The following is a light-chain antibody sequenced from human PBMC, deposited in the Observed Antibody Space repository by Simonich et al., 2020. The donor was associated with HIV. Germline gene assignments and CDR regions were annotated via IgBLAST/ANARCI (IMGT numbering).Light chain of an antibody. CDR2: EDN. J-gene: IGLJ3*02. Sequence: NFMLTQPHSVSESPGKTVTISCTRSAGSIASNYVPWYQQRPGSAPPTVIYEDNQRPSGVPDRFSGSIDISSNSASLTISGLKTEDEADYYCQSYDSSNQVFGGGTKLTVL. V-gene: IGLV6-57*03. CDR3: QSYDSSNQV. CDR1: AGSIASNY.